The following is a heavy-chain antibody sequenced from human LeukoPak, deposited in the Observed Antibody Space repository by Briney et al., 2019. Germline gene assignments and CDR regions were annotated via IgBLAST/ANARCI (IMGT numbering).Heavy chain of an antibody. CDR3: ARGGGYSNFSYYMDV. J-gene: IGHJ6*03. Sequence: SVKVSCKASGYTFTSYDINWVRQATGQGLEWMGGIIPIFGTANYAQKFQGRVTITTDESTSTAYMELSSLRSEDTAVYYCARGGGYSNFSYYMDVWGKGTTVTVSS. D-gene: IGHD5-18*01. CDR1: GYTFTSYD. CDR2: IIPIFGTA. V-gene: IGHV1-69*05.